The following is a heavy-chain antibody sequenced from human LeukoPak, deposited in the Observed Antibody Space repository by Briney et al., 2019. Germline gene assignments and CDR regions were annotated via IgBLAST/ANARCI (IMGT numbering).Heavy chain of an antibody. J-gene: IGHJ4*02. Sequence: ASVKVSFKASGYTFTSYGISWVRQAPGQGGEWVGWISAYKGKTNYAQKLQGRVTMTTDTSTSTAYMELRSLRYEDTAVYYCARSITYYYDSSGYYLGERNKITAIDYWGQGTLVTVSS. CDR2: ISAYKGKT. D-gene: IGHD3-22*01. CDR3: ARSITYYYDSSGYYLGERNKITAIDY. CDR1: GYTFTSYG. V-gene: IGHV1-18*01.